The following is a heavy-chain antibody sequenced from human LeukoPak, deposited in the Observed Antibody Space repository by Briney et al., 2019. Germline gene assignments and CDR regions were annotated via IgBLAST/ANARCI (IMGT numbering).Heavy chain of an antibody. D-gene: IGHD3-9*01. Sequence: SETLSLTCTVSGFSISSGGYYWRWLRQHPGKGLEWIGYIYYSGSTYYNPSLKSRVTISVDTSKNQFSLKLRSVTAADTAVYYCARGGRYFDWLSPNAFDIWGQGTMVSVCS. CDR3: ARGGRYFDWLSPNAFDI. CDR1: GFSISSGGYY. V-gene: IGHV4-31*03. J-gene: IGHJ3*02. CDR2: IYYSGST.